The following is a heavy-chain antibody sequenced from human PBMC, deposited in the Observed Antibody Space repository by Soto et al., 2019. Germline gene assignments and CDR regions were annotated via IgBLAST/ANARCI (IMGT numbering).Heavy chain of an antibody. CDR2: ISGSGGST. V-gene: IGHV3-23*01. Sequence: GGFLRLSCAASGFSFSSYAMSWVRQAPGKGLEWVSAISGSGGSTYYADSVKGRFTISRDNSKNTLYLQMNSLRAEDTAVYYCAKLLWFVELSNYYYGIDVWGQGTTVTVSS. CDR1: GFSFSSYA. CDR3: AKLLWFVELSNYYYGIDV. J-gene: IGHJ6*02. D-gene: IGHD3-10*01.